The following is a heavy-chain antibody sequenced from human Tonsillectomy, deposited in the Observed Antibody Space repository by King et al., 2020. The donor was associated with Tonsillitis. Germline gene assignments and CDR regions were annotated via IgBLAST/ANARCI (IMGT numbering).Heavy chain of an antibody. CDR1: GFTFSSNG. CDR3: AKITGAIDGPFDS. CDR2: IYSGGSNT. D-gene: IGHD1-26*01. V-gene: IGHV3-23*03. Sequence: VQLVESGGGLVQPGGSLRLSCAASGFTFSSNGMSWVRQAPGKGLECVSVIYSGGSNTYYADSVKGRFTISRDNSKNTLYVQMSSLRAADTAIYYCAKITGAIDGPFDSWGQGTLVTVSS. J-gene: IGHJ4*02.